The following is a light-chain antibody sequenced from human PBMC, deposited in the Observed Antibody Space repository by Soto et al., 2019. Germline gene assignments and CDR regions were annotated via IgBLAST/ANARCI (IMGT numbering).Light chain of an antibody. V-gene: IGLV2-11*01. J-gene: IGLJ1*01. CDR3: FSYAGSYTHV. CDR1: SSDVGGYNY. CDR2: DVS. Sequence: QSALTQPRSVSGSPGQSVTISCTGTSSDVGGYNYVSWYQQHPGKAPKLMIYDVSKRPSGVPDRFSGSKSGNTASLTISGRQAEDEADYYCFSYAGSYTHVFGTGTKLTVL.